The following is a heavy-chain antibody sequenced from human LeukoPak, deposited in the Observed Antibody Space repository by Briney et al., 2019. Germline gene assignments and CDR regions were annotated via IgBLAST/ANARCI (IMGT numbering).Heavy chain of an antibody. CDR2: MNPNSGNT. V-gene: IGHV1-8*01. D-gene: IGHD6-13*01. Sequence: ASVKVSCKASGYTFTSYGINWVRQATGQGLEWMGWMNPNSGNTGYAQKFQGRVTMTRNTSISTAYMELSSLRSEDTAVYYCAREAPIAAAGTWFDPWGQGTLVTVSS. J-gene: IGHJ5*02. CDR1: GYTFTSYG. CDR3: AREAPIAAAGTWFDP.